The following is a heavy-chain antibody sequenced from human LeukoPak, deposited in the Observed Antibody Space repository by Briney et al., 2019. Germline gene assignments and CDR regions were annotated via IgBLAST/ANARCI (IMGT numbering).Heavy chain of an antibody. D-gene: IGHD3-22*01. CDR1: GGSISSGNYY. CDR2: VYYSGST. V-gene: IGHV4-39*07. CDR3: ARRDFDSSGYLSFYFDY. J-gene: IGHJ4*02. Sequence: PSETLSLICTVSGGSISSGNYYWGWIRQPPGKGLEWIGSVYYSGSTYYNPSLKSRVTISVDTSKNQFSLNLSSVTAADSAVYYCARRDFDSSGYLSFYFDYWGQGTLVTVSS.